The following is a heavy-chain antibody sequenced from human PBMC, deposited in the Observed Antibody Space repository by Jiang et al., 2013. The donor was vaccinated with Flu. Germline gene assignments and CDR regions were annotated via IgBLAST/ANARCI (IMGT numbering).Heavy chain of an antibody. D-gene: IGHD3-16*02. CDR3: AHTTDYVWGSYRYPFDY. V-gene: IGHV2-5*01. J-gene: IGHJ4*02. Sequence: TLTCTFSGFSLSTSGVGVGWIRQPPGKALEWLALIYWNDDKRYSPSLKSRLTITKDTSKNQVVLTMTNMDPVDTATYYCAHTTDYVWGSYRYPFDYWGQGTLVTVSS. CDR1: GFSLSTSGVG. CDR2: IYWNDDK.